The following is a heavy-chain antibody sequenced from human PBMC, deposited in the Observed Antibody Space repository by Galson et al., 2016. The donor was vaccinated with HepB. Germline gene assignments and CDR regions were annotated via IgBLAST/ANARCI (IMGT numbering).Heavy chain of an antibody. CDR3: ATMGAALIRSGSVSFDI. Sequence: SLRLSCAASGFSVTGSYMTWVRQAPGKGLDWVSVIYSGDSSYYADSVKGRFTISRDHSKNTLFLEMNSLRAEDTAVYHCATMGAALIRSGSVSFDIWGQGTLVSVSA. J-gene: IGHJ3*02. CDR1: GFSVTGSY. V-gene: IGHV3-53*01. CDR2: IYSGDSS. D-gene: IGHD1-26*01.